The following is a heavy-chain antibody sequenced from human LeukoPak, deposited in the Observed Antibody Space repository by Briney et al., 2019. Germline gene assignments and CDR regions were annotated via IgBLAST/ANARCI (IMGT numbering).Heavy chain of an antibody. CDR1: GYIFTSYY. V-gene: IGHV1-46*01. D-gene: IGHD2-2*01. J-gene: IGHJ6*02. Sequence: ASVKVSCKASGYIFTSYYMHWVRQAPGQGLEWMGIINPSGGSTSYAQKFQGRVTMTRDTSTSTVYMELSSLRSEDTAVYYCARESCSSTSCYPWYYYGMDVWGQGTTVTVSS. CDR2: INPSGGST. CDR3: ARESCSSTSCYPWYYYGMDV.